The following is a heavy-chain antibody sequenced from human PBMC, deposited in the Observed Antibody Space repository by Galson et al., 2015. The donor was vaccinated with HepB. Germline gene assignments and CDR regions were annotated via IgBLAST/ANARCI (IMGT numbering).Heavy chain of an antibody. CDR1: GGSIRSHF. D-gene: IGHD3-3*01. CDR2: AHSSGRT. J-gene: IGHJ5*01. Sequence: SETLSLTCTVSGGSIRSHFWSWIRQPPGKGLEWVGYAHSSGRTNSNPSLKSRVTLSIDTSKDQFSLKMRSVTTADTAVYYCARDTYCPDIYAEYYEDYFDSWGHGILVTVSS. V-gene: IGHV4-59*11. CDR3: ARDTYCPDIYAEYYEDYFDS.